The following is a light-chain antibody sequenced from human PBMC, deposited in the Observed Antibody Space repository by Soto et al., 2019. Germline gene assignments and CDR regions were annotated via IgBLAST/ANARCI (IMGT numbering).Light chain of an antibody. V-gene: IGKV3-20*01. J-gene: IGKJ2*01. CDR1: QSVRNSY. CDR2: GAS. Sequence: EIELTQSPGTLSLSPGERATLYCRASQSVRNSYLAWYQQKPGQAPRLLISGASSRATGIPDRFSGSGSGTGFTLTISRLEPEDFAVYYCQQYGNFPYTFGQGTKLEIK. CDR3: QQYGNFPYT.